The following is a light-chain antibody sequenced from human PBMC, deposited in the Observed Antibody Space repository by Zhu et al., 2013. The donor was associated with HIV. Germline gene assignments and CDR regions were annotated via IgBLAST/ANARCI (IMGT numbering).Light chain of an antibody. CDR2: GAS. CDR3: QQYGTSHRT. J-gene: IGKJ1*01. V-gene: IGKV3-20*01. CDR1: QTVSSNY. Sequence: EVVLTQSPGTLSLSPGERATLSCRASQTVSSNYLAWYQQKPGQAPRLLIHGASSRATGIPDRFSGSGSGTDFTLTISRLESEDFAVYYCQQYGTSHRTFGQGTKVEIK.